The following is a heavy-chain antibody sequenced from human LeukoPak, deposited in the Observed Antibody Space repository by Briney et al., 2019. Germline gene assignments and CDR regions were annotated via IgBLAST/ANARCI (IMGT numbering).Heavy chain of an antibody. CDR2: IHYSGST. Sequence: PSETLSLTCTVSGGSISSYYWSWIRQPPGKGLEWIGYIHYSGSTNYNPSLKSRVTISVDTSKNQFSLKLSSVTAADTAVYYCAREVGAGRYAAKPHGAFDIWGQGTMVTVSS. D-gene: IGHD3-10*01. J-gene: IGHJ3*02. CDR1: GGSISSYY. CDR3: AREVGAGRYAAKPHGAFDI. V-gene: IGHV4-59*01.